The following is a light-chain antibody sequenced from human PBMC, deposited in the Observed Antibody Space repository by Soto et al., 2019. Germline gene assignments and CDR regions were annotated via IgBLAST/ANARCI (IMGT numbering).Light chain of an antibody. J-gene: IGLJ1*01. CDR2: DDN. V-gene: IGLV1-51*01. CDR3: GTWDSRLSAVV. CDR1: RSNIGKNY. Sequence: QSVLTQPPSVSAAPGQKVTISCSGSRSNIGKNYVSWYFHLPGTAPKLVIYDDNKRPSGIPDRFSGSKSDTSATLGITGLQTGDEADYYCGTWDSRLSAVVFGTGTKVTV.